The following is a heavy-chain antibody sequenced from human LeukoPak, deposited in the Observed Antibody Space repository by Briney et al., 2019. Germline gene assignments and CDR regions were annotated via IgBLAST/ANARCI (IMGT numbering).Heavy chain of an antibody. CDR1: GYTFTGYY. V-gene: IGHV1-2*02. D-gene: IGHD5-24*01. Sequence: ASVKVSCKASGYTFTGYYMHWVRQAPGQGLEWMGWINPNSGGTNYAQKFQGRVTMTRDTSTSTVYMELSSLESEDTAVYYCARVRDGYNDAYDIWGQGTMVTVSS. CDR2: INPNSGGT. CDR3: ARVRDGYNDAYDI. J-gene: IGHJ3*02.